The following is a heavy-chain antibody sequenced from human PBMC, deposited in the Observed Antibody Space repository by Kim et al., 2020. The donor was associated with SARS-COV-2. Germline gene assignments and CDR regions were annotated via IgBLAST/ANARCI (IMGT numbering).Heavy chain of an antibody. Sequence: ASVKVSCKASGYTFTSYDINWVRQATGQGLEWMGWMNPNSGNTGYAQKFQGRVTMTRNTSISTAYMELSSLRSEDTAVYYCAREVSGYCSGGSCLLYYYYYGMDVWGQGTTVTVSS. V-gene: IGHV1-8*01. D-gene: IGHD2-15*01. CDR2: MNPNSGNT. CDR3: AREVSGYCSGGSCLLYYYYYGMDV. J-gene: IGHJ6*02. CDR1: GYTFTSYD.